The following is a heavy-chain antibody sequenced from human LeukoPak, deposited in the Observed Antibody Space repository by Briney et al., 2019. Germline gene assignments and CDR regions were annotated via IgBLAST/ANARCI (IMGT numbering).Heavy chain of an antibody. D-gene: IGHD1-26*01. CDR3: ARAKGLAGSYLDNWFDP. CDR2: TSYDGTSE. CDR1: GFSFRRYD. V-gene: IGHV3-30*04. Sequence: GTSLRLSCAASGFSFRRYDMHWVRQAPGKGLEWVAATSYDGTSELYADFVKGRFSISRDNSRNTLSLQMDTLRPEDTAIYHCARAKGLAGSYLDNWFDPWGQGTRVIVSS. J-gene: IGHJ5*02.